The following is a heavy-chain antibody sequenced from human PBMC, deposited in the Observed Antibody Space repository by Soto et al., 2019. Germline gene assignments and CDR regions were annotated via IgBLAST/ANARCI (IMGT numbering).Heavy chain of an antibody. CDR1: GGTFSSYA. Sequence: QVQLVQSGAEVKKPGSSVKVSCKASGGTFSSYAISWVRQAPGQGLEWMGGIFPIFGTANYAQKFQGRVTITADESTSTAYMELSSLRSEDTAVYYCAREALIRARRVFVGFDYWGQGTLVTVSS. J-gene: IGHJ4*02. CDR3: AREALIRARRVFVGFDY. D-gene: IGHD2-21*01. CDR2: IFPIFGTA. V-gene: IGHV1-69*01.